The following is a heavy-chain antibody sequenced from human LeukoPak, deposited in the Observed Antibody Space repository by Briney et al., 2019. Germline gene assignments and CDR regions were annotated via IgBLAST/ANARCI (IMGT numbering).Heavy chain of an antibody. CDR3: ARESIGYSYGFDY. CDR1: GGSLSSGSYY. CDR2: IYTSGST. D-gene: IGHD5-18*01. J-gene: IGHJ4*02. Sequence: SETLSLTRTVSGGSLSSGSYYWSWIRQPAGKGLEWIERIYTSGSTNYNPSLKSRVTISVDTSKNQFSLKLSAVTAADTAVYYCARESIGYSYGFDYWGQGTLVTVSS. V-gene: IGHV4-61*02.